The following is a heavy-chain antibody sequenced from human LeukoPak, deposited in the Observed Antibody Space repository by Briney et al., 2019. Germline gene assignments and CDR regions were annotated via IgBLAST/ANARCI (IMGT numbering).Heavy chain of an antibody. CDR3: ASLSSGSYNWFDP. CDR2: IYYSGST. J-gene: IGHJ5*02. Sequence: SETLSLTCTVSGGSISGSYWNWIRQPPGKGLEWIGYIYYSGSTNYNPSLKSRVTISVDTSKNQFSLKLSSVTAADTAVYYCASLSSGSYNWFDPWGRGPLVTVSS. CDR1: GGSISGSY. D-gene: IGHD1-26*01. V-gene: IGHV4-59*01.